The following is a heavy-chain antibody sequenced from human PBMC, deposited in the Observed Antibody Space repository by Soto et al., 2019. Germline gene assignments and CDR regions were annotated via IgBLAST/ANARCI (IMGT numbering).Heavy chain of an antibody. Sequence: ASVKVSCKASGYTFTSYAMHWVRQAPGQRLEWMGWINAGNGNTKYSQKFQGRVTITRDTSASTAYMELSSLRSEDTAVYYCARGAYDYVWGSYRYYDAFDSWGQGTMCRVSS. CDR2: INAGNGNT. CDR3: ARGAYDYVWGSYRYYDAFDS. D-gene: IGHD3-16*02. J-gene: IGHJ3*02. CDR1: GYTFTSYA. V-gene: IGHV1-3*01.